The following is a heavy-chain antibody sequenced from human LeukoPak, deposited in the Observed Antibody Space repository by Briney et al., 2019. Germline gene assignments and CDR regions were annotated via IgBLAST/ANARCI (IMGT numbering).Heavy chain of an antibody. D-gene: IGHD3-22*01. CDR2: INHSGST. J-gene: IGHJ5*02. Sequence: SETLSLTCAVYGGSFSGYYWSWIRQPPGKGLEWIGEINHSGSTNYNPSLKSRVTISVDTSKNQFSLKLSSVTAADTAVYYCARALDYYYDSSGFRHWFDPWGQGTLVTVSS. CDR3: ARALDYYYDSSGFRHWFDP. V-gene: IGHV4-34*01. CDR1: GGSFSGYY.